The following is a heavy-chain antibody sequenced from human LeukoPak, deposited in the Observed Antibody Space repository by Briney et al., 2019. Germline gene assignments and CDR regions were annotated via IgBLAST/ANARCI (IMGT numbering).Heavy chain of an antibody. CDR3: ARDPIAAAGSLDY. J-gene: IGHJ4*02. D-gene: IGHD6-13*01. CDR2: INPNSGGT. V-gene: IGHV1-2*02. Sequence: ASVKVSCKASGCTFTGYYMHWVRQAPGQGLEWMGWINPNSGGTSYAQKFQDRVTMTRDTSISTAYMELSRLRSDDTALYYCARDPIAAAGSLDYWGQGTLVTVSS. CDR1: GCTFTGYY.